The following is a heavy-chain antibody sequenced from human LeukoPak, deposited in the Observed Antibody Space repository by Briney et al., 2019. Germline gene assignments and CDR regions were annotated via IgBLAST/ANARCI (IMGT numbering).Heavy chain of an antibody. J-gene: IGHJ5*02. D-gene: IGHD2-2*02. CDR3: AKGMFPAAILGSRFDP. Sequence: GGSLRLSCAASGFTFSSYAMSGVRQAPGKGLEWVSAISGSGGSTYYADSVKGRFTISRDTSKNTLYLQMNSLRAEDTAVYYCAKGMFPAAILGSRFDPWGQGTLVTVSS. V-gene: IGHV3-23*01. CDR2: ISGSGGST. CDR1: GFTFSSYA.